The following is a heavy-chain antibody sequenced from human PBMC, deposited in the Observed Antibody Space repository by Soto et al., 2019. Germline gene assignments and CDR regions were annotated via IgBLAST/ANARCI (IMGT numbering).Heavy chain of an antibody. CDR2: ISSSSSYT. CDR3: ARASRGIRALDI. CDR1: GFPFSDYY. J-gene: IGHJ3*02. V-gene: IGHV3-11*06. D-gene: IGHD3-3*02. Sequence: VGSLILSCSSSGFPFSDYYMSLIRQAPGKGLEWVSYISSSSSYTNYADSVKGRFTISRDNAKNSLYLQMNSLRAEDTAVYYCARASRGIRALDIWGQGTMVTVPS.